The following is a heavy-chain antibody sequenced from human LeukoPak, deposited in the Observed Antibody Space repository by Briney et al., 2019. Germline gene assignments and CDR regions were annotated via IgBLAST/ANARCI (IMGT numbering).Heavy chain of an antibody. CDR1: GDSIGSYF. Sequence: SETLSLTCTVSGDSIGSYFWNWIRQPPGKGLEWIGYNSGSTNYNPSLKSRVTILLDRSKNQFSLKLSSVTAADTAIYYCARGRGYGGNYLRSFDIWGQGTMVTVSS. D-gene: IGHD1-26*01. V-gene: IGHV4-59*08. CDR3: ARGRGYGGNYLRSFDI. CDR2: NSGST. J-gene: IGHJ3*02.